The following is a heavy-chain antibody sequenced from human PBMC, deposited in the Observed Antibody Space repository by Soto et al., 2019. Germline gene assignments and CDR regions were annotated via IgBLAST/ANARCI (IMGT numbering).Heavy chain of an antibody. CDR3: AYYFDY. J-gene: IGHJ4*02. Sequence: GESLKISCTGSGYSFSTYWIAWVRQMPGKGLEWMGIIYPGDSDTRYSPSFQGQVTISADTSTKTAYLQWSSLKASDTAIYYRAYYFDYWGQGTLVTVSS. V-gene: IGHV5-51*01. CDR1: GYSFSTYW. CDR2: IYPGDSDT.